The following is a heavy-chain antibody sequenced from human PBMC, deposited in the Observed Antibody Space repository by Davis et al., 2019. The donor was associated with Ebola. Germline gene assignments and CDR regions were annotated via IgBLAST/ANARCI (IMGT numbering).Heavy chain of an antibody. CDR2: IYYSGST. Sequence: PSETLSLTCTVSGGSISSGGYYWGWIRQPPGKGLEWIGSIYYSGSTYYNPSLKSRVTISVDTSRTQFSLKLSSVTAADTAVYYCARGGSYRPYYFDYWGQGTLVTVSS. J-gene: IGHJ4*02. D-gene: IGHD3-16*02. CDR1: GGSISSGGYY. V-gene: IGHV4-39*07. CDR3: ARGGSYRPYYFDY.